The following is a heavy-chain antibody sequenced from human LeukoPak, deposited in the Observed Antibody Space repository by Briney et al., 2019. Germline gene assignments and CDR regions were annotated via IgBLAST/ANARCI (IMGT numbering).Heavy chain of an antibody. CDR2: IYYSGNT. CDR3: ARSRVRYFDWSDGGYFDY. V-gene: IGHV4-39*07. Sequence: PSETLSLTCTVSGDSISTSNSYWGWIRQPPGKGLEWIGSIYYSGNTYYNASLKSRVTISVDTSKNQFSLKLGSVTAADTAVYYCARSRVRYFDWSDGGYFDYWGQGTLVTVSS. CDR1: GDSISTSNSY. D-gene: IGHD3-9*01. J-gene: IGHJ4*02.